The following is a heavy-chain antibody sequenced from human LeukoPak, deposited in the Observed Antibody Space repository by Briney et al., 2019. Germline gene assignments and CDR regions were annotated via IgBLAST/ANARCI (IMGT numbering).Heavy chain of an antibody. CDR1: GYSISSGYY. D-gene: IGHD2-15*01. CDR2: IYHSGST. V-gene: IGHV4-38-2*02. CDR3: AREVGCSGGSCYPYYYYYYGMDV. Sequence: SETLSLPCAVSGYSISSGYYWGWIRPPPGKGLEWIGSIYHSGSTYYNPSLKRRVTIPVDTSKNQFSLKLSSVTAADTAVYYCAREVGCSGGSCYPYYYYYYGMDVWGKGTTVTVSS. J-gene: IGHJ6*04.